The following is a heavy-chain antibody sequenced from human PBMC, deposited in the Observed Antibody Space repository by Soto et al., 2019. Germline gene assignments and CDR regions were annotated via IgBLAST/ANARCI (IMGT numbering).Heavy chain of an antibody. J-gene: IGHJ6*02. V-gene: IGHV1-8*01. CDR2: MNAKSGYT. D-gene: IGHD3-16*01. CDR3: ARGNPFNYAGFDV. Sequence: QAHLEQSGAEVKRPGASVKVSCKASGYTFSDFDINWLRQASGQGPEWMGWMNAKSGYTFFAQRFQGKCNMTWDTSLSTAYMEVGSLTSDDTAMYYCARGNPFNYAGFDVWGQGTTVDVSS. CDR1: GYTFSDFD.